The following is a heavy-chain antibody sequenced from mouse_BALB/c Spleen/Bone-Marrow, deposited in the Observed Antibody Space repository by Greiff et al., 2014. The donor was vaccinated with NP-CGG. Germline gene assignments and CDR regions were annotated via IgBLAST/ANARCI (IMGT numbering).Heavy chain of an antibody. Sequence: SGSELVRPGASVKLSCKASGYTFTSYWMHWVKQRPGQGLEWIGNIYPGSGSTNYDEKFKSKATLTVDTSSSTAYMQLSSLTSEDSAVYYCTKGLPSAYWGQGTLVTVSA. D-gene: IGHD2-4*01. V-gene: IGHV1S22*01. J-gene: IGHJ3*01. CDR2: IYPGSGST. CDR1: GYTFTSYW. CDR3: TKGLPSAY.